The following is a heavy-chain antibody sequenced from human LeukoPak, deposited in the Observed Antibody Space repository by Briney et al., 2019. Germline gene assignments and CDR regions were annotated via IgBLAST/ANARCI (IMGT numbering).Heavy chain of an antibody. Sequence: PGGSLRLSCAASGFTFSSYSMNWVRQAPGKGLEWVSSISSSSSYIYYADSVKGRFTISRDNAKNSLYLQMNSLRAEDTAVYYCARRRAGWPDAFDIWGQGTMVTVSS. CDR1: GFTFSSYS. CDR3: ARRRAGWPDAFDI. V-gene: IGHV3-21*01. CDR2: ISSSSSYI. J-gene: IGHJ3*02. D-gene: IGHD6-19*01.